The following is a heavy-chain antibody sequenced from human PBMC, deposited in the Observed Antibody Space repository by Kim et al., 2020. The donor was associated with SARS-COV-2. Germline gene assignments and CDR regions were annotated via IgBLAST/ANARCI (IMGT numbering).Heavy chain of an antibody. CDR3: ARSPPRRFGGFVAWFDP. Sequence: SETLSLTCTVSGGSISSSSYYWGWIRQPPGKGLEWIGSIYYSGSTYYNPSLKSRVTISVDTSKNQFSLKLSSVTADATAVYYGARSPPRRFGGFVAWFDP. V-gene: IGHV4-39*01. CDR1: GGSISSSSYY. J-gene: IGHJ5*02. CDR2: IYYSGST. D-gene: IGHD3-10*01.